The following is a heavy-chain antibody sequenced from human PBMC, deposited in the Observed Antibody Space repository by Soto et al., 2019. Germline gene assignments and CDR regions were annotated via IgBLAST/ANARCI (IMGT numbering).Heavy chain of an antibody. Sequence: ASVKVSCKASGYTSSDFGISWLRRAPGQGLEWMGWVSGNNGASNPAPKVQGRITMTLDTSTGVSYMALRRLRSDDTAIYYCVRDQKYFRVNGNWLDSWGQGPLVTVSS. CDR1: GYTSSDFG. V-gene: IGHV1-18*04. D-gene: IGHD2-2*01. CDR2: VSGNNGAS. J-gene: IGHJ5*01. CDR3: VRDQKYFRVNGNWLDS.